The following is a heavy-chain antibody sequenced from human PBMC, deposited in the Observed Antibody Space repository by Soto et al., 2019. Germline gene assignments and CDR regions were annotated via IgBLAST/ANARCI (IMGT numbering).Heavy chain of an antibody. D-gene: IGHD3-9*01. J-gene: IGHJ6*02. V-gene: IGHV3-33*01. CDR3: AGDRRVYHTFVTGYYQAYYYGLDV. Sequence: ESVGGVVQPGGSLRLSCAASGFTFSTYGMHWVRQAPGKGLEWVSVIWLDGSNKTYVDSVKGRFTIARDNSRSTLYLQMDSLRSQETAVYYCAGDRRVYHTFVTGYYQAYYYGLDVWGQGTTVTVSS. CDR1: GFTFSTYG. CDR2: IWLDGSNK.